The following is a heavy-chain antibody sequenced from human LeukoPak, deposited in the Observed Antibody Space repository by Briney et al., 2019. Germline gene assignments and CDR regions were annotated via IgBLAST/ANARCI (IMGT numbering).Heavy chain of an antibody. D-gene: IGHD6-13*01. CDR2: ISYDGSNK. J-gene: IGHJ4*02. CDR3: AKGRYGYSSSWYGFDY. V-gene: IGHV3-30-3*01. Sequence: GGSLRLSCAASGFTFSNYAMHWVRQAPGKGLEWVALISYDGSNKYFADSVKGRFNISRDNSKNTLYLQMNSLRTEDTAVYYCAKGRYGYSSSWYGFDYWGQGTLVTVSS. CDR1: GFTFSNYA.